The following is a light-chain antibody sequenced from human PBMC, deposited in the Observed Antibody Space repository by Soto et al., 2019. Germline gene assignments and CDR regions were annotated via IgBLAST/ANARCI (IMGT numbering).Light chain of an antibody. J-gene: IGKJ1*01. CDR2: GAS. V-gene: IGKV3-15*01. Sequence: EIVMTQSPATLSVSPGERATLSCRASQSVSSNLAWYQQKPGQAPRLLIYGASTRATGIPARFSGSGSGTEFTLTISSRQSEDFAVYYCQQYNNWPREFGKGTKVEIK. CDR1: QSVSSN. CDR3: QQYNNWPRE.